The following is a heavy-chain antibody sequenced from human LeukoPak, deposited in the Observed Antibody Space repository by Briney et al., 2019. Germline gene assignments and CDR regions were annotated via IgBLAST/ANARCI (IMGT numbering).Heavy chain of an antibody. V-gene: IGHV1-8*01. CDR1: GYTFTSYD. Sequence: ASVKVSCKASGYTFTSYDINWVRQATGQGLEWMGWMNPNSGNTGYAQKFQGRATMTRNTSISTAYMELSSLRSEDTAVYYCARGFKDKLMATIGSDFDYWGQGTLVTVSS. CDR3: ARGFKDKLMATIGSDFDY. D-gene: IGHD5-24*01. CDR2: MNPNSGNT. J-gene: IGHJ4*02.